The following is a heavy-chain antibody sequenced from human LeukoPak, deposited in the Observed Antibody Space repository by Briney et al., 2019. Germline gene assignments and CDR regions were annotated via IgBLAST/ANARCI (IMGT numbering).Heavy chain of an antibody. Sequence: GRSLRLSCAASGFTFSSYGMHWVRQAPGKGLEWVAVIWFDGSNKYYADSVKGRFTISRDNSKNTLYLQMNSLRAEHTAVYYCARDRDWGCSYCSYWGQGTLVTVSS. V-gene: IGHV3-33*01. CDR2: IWFDGSNK. CDR1: GFTFSSYG. D-gene: IGHD7-27*01. J-gene: IGHJ4*02. CDR3: ARDRDWGCSYCSY.